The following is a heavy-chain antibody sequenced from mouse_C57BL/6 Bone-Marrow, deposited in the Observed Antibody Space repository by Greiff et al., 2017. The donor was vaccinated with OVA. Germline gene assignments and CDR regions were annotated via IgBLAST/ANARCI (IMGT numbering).Heavy chain of an antibody. J-gene: IGHJ2*01. CDR1: GFTFSDYG. CDR3: ARRGGGYFDY. Sequence: EVKLVESGGGLVKPGGSLKLSCAASGFTFSDYGLAWVRQAPRQGPEWVAFFSNLAYSIYYADTVTGRFTISRENAKNTLYLEMSSLRSEDTAMDYCARRGGGYFDYWGQGTALTVSA. V-gene: IGHV5-15*04. CDR2: FSNLAYSI.